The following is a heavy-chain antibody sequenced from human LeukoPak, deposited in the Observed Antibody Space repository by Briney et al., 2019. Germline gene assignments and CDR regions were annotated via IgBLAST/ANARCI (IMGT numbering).Heavy chain of an antibody. CDR2: INPNGDTT. D-gene: IGHD7-27*01. J-gene: IGHJ4*02. CDR3: AREMLGMSHYFEY. CDR1: GSTFSTYA. Sequence: PGGSLRLSCAASGSTFSTYAMHWVRQAPGKGLEFVSAINPNGDTTFYANSVRDRFTISRDNSKNTLYLQMGSLRPEDMAVYYCAREMLGMSHYFEYWGQGTLVTVSS. V-gene: IGHV3-64*01.